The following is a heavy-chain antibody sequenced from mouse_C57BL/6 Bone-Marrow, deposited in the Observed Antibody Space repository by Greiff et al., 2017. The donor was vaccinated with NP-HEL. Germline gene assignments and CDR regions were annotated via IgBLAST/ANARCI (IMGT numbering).Heavy chain of an antibody. V-gene: IGHV5-4*01. CDR2: ISDGGSYT. J-gene: IGHJ3*02. CDR3: ARVDGS. Sequence: EVQLVESGGGLVKPGGSLKLSCAASGFTFSSYAMSWVRQTPEKRLEWVATISDGGSYTYYPDNVKGRFTISRDNAKNNLYLQMSHLKSEDTAMYYCARVDGSWGQGTLVTVSA. CDR1: GFTFSSYA.